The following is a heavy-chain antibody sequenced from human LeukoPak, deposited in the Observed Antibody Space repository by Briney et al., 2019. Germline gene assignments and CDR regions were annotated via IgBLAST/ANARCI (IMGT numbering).Heavy chain of an antibody. J-gene: IGHJ4*02. CDR3: ARDGYSYGPISPYYFDY. CDR1: GLTFRTYS. CDR2: ISSGGSTI. V-gene: IGHV3-48*04. D-gene: IGHD5-18*01. Sequence: PGGSLRLSCAASGLTFRTYSMNWVRQAPGKGLEWVSYISSGGSTIYYADSVKGRFTISRDNAKNSLYLQMNSLRAEDTAVYYCARDGYSYGPISPYYFDYWGQGTLVTVSS.